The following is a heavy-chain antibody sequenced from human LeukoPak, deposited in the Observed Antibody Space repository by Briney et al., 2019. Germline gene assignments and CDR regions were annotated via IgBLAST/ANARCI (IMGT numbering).Heavy chain of an antibody. D-gene: IGHD2-2*01. Sequence: GGSLRLSCAASGFTFSSYGMHWVRQAPGKGLEWVAVISYDGSNKYYADSVKGRFTISRDNSKNTLYLQMNSLRAEDTAVYYCAREPQFYCSSTSCPPRAFDIWGQGTMVTVSS. CDR3: AREPQFYCSSTSCPPRAFDI. CDR2: ISYDGSNK. V-gene: IGHV3-30*03. J-gene: IGHJ3*02. CDR1: GFTFSSYG.